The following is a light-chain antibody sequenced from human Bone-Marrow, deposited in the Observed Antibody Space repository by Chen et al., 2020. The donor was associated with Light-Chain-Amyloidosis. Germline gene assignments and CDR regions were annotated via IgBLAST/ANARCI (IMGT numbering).Light chain of an antibody. CDR1: DVPTKY. J-gene: IGLJ2*01. CDR3: QSADSSGTYEVI. Sequence: SYELTQPPSVSVSPGQTARITRSADDVPTKYAYWYQQKPGQAPVLVIHRDTERPSGISERFSGSSSGTTATLTISGVQAKDEADYHCQSADSSGTYEVIFGGGTKLTVL. CDR2: RDT. V-gene: IGLV3-25*03.